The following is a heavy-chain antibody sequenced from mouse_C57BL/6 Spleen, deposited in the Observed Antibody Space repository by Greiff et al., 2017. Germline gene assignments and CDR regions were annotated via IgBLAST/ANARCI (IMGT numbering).Heavy chain of an antibody. J-gene: IGHJ3*01. D-gene: IGHD1-1*01. CDR1: GYAFSSSW. CDR2: IYPGDGDT. CDR3: ARGNYYGSSTGFAY. Sequence: VQLQQSGPELVKPGASVKISSKASGYAFSSSWMNWVKQRPGKGLEWIGRIYPGDGDTNYNGKFKGKATLTADKSSSTAYMQLSSLTSEDSAVYFCARGNYYGSSTGFAYWGQGTLVTVSA. V-gene: IGHV1-82*01.